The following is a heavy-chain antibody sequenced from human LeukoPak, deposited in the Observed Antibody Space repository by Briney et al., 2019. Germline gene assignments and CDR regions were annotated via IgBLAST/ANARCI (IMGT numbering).Heavy chain of an antibody. Sequence: SETPSLTCTVSGGSVSSSNSYWGWTRQPPGNWLEWLGSIYFGGATYYNPALKSRVTISVDTSNIQFSLKLSSVTAADTAVYYCARQWDYSDSSGRALDYFDYWGQGTLVTVSS. CDR1: GGSVSSSNSY. CDR3: ARQWDYSDSSGRALDYFDY. V-gene: IGHV4-39*01. J-gene: IGHJ4*02. D-gene: IGHD3-22*01. CDR2: IYFGGAT.